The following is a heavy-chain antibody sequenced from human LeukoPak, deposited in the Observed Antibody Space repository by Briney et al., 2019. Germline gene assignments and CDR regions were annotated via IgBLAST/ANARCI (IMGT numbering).Heavy chain of an antibody. V-gene: IGHV4-61*02. D-gene: IGHD5-12*01. J-gene: IGHJ4*02. Sequence: SETLSLTCTVSGGSISSGSYYWSWIRQPAGKGLEWIGRIYTSGSTNYNPSLKSRVTISVDTSKNQFSLKLSSVTAADTALYYCARGGVDIVAFGYYFDYWGQGTLVTVSS. CDR3: ARGGVDIVAFGYYFDY. CDR1: GGSISSGSYY. CDR2: IYTSGST.